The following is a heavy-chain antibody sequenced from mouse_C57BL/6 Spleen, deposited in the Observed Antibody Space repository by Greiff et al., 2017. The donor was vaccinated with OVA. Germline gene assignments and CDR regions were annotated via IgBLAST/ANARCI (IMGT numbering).Heavy chain of an antibody. CDR1: GYTFTSYW. CDR2: IDPSDSDT. J-gene: IGHJ2*01. Sequence: QVQLQQPGAELVRPGSSVKLSCKASGYTFTSYWMHWVKQRPIQGLEWIGNIDPSDSDTHYNQKFKDKATLTVDKSSSTAYMQLSSLTSEDSAVYYCAREGNDYDVDYWGQGTTLTVSS. V-gene: IGHV1-52*01. CDR3: AREGNDYDVDY. D-gene: IGHD2-4*01.